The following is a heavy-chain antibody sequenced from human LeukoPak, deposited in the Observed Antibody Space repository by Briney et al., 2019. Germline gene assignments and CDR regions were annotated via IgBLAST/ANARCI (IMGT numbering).Heavy chain of an antibody. CDR3: ARHSGWDLDLDY. Sequence: ESGPTLVNPTQTLTLTCTFSGFSLSTSGVGVGWIRQPPGKALEWLALIYWDDDKRYSPSLKSRLTITKDTSKNQVVLTMTNMDPVDTATYYRARHSGWDLDLDYWGQGTLVTVSS. CDR2: IYWDDDK. J-gene: IGHJ4*02. CDR1: GFSLSTSGVG. D-gene: IGHD6-19*01. V-gene: IGHV2-5*02.